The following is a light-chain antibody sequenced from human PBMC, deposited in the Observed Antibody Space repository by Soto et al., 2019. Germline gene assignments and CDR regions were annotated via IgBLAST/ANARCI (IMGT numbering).Light chain of an antibody. Sequence: QSALTQPPSASRSPGQSVTISCTGTSSDFGGYNFVSWYQQHPGKAPKLMIYEVTRRPSGVPERFSGSKSGNTASLTVSGLQADDEADYYCSSYAGNSNWVFGGGTKVTVL. V-gene: IGLV2-8*02. CDR1: SSDFGGYNF. J-gene: IGLJ3*02. CDR2: EVT. CDR3: SSYAGNSNWV.